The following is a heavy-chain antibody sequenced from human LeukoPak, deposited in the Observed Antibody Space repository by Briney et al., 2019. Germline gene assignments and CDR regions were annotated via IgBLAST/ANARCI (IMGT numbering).Heavy chain of an antibody. D-gene: IGHD2-15*01. V-gene: IGHV4-34*01. CDR2: INHSGST. CDR1: GGSFSGYY. CDR3: ARVPGYCSGGSCYSPPYYYYMDV. Sequence: SETLSLTCAVYGGSFSGYYWSWIRQPPGKGLEWIGEINHSGSTNYNPSLKSRVTISVDTSKNQFSLKLSSVTAADTAVYYCARVPGYCSGGSCYSPPYYYYMDVWGKGTTVTVSS. J-gene: IGHJ6*03.